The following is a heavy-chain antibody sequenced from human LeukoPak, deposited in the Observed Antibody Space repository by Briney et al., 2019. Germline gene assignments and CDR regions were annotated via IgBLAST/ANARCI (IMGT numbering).Heavy chain of an antibody. CDR1: GFTFSSFS. CDR3: ARDTSCLDF. J-gene: IGHJ4*02. V-gene: IGHV3-48*01. CDR2: ISSSSSTI. D-gene: IGHD2-2*01. Sequence: PGGSLRLSCAASGFTFSSFSMNWVRQAPGKGLEWVSYISSSSSTIHYADSVKGRFTISRDNAKKSLYLQMNSLRAEDTAVYYCARDTSCLDFWGQGTLVTVSP.